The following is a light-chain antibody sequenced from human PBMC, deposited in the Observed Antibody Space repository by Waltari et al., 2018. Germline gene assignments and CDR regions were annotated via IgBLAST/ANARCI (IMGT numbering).Light chain of an antibody. V-gene: IGLV1-44*01. CDR1: GSNTVGRNT. Sequence: QSVLTQPPSASGTPGQTVTISCSRSGSNTVGRNTINWYQHLQGTAPKLLIYSYNLGPSGVPDRSSCSGFGASASLAISWLQSEDDGHYYCATWDDSLNGWVFGGGTKLTVL. CDR3: ATWDDSLNGWV. J-gene: IGLJ3*02. CDR2: SYN.